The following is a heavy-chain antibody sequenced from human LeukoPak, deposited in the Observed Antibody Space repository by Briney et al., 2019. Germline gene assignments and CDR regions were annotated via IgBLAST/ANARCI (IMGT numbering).Heavy chain of an antibody. CDR3: ARDLGYSSGWYDY. CDR2: SYYSGST. Sequence: SETLSLTCTVSGGSISSYYWSWIRQPPGKGLEWIGYSYYSGSTNYNPSLKSRVTISVDTSKNQFPLKLSSVTAADTAVYYCARDLGYSSGWYDYWGQGTLVTVSS. J-gene: IGHJ4*02. V-gene: IGHV4-59*01. D-gene: IGHD6-19*01. CDR1: GGSISSYY.